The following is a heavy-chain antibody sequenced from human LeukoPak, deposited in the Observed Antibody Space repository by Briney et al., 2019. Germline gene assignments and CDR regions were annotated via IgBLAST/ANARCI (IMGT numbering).Heavy chain of an antibody. V-gene: IGHV4-39*01. CDR3: ARRDGGFGELDY. CDR2: IYYSGST. J-gene: IGHJ4*02. CDR1: GGSISSSSYY. Sequence: SETLSLTCTLSGGSISSSSYYWGWIRQPPGKGLEWIGSIYYSGSTYHDPSLKSRITISVDTSKNQFSLKRSSVTAADTAVYYCARRDGGFGELDYWGQGTLVTVSS. D-gene: IGHD3-10*01.